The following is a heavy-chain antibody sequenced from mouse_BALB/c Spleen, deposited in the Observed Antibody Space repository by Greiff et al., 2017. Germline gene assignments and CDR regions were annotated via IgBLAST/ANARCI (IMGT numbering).Heavy chain of an antibody. V-gene: IGHV1-7*01. J-gene: IGHJ3*01. Sequence: VQLQQSGAELAKPGASVKMSCKASGYTFTSYWMHWVKQRPGQGLEWIGYINPSTGYTEYNQKFKDKATLTADKSSSTAYMQLSSLTSEDSAVYYCALVYYYGSSYAFAYWGQGTLVTVSA. D-gene: IGHD1-1*01. CDR2: INPSTGYT. CDR1: GYTFTSYW. CDR3: ALVYYYGSSYAFAY.